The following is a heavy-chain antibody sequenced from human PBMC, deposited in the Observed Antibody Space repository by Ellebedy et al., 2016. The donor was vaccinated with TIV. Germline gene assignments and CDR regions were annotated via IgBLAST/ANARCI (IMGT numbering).Heavy chain of an antibody. D-gene: IGHD1-1*01. Sequence: GESLKISCAASGFSITNYWIHWVRQAPGKGLVWVSRINADGSGTDYVGSVKGRFTVSRDDAKNTVDLQMNSLRVEDTAVYYCARDSNWQLDCWGQGTLVTVSS. V-gene: IGHV3-74*01. CDR3: ARDSNWQLDC. CDR2: INADGSGT. J-gene: IGHJ4*02. CDR1: GFSITNYW.